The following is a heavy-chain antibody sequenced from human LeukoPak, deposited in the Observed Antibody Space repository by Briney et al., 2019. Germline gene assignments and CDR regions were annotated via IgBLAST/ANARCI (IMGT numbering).Heavy chain of an antibody. D-gene: IGHD3-3*01. CDR1: GFTFSSYS. J-gene: IGHJ4*02. CDR2: ISSSSSTI. V-gene: IGHV3-48*01. Sequence: GGSLRLSCAASGFTFSSYSMNWVRQAPGKGLEWVSDISSSSSTIYYADSVKGRFTISRDNAKNSLYLEMNSLRAEDTAVYYCARTYYDFWSGYYSHEGNPFDYWGQGALVTVSS. CDR3: ARTYYDFWSGYYSHEGNPFDY.